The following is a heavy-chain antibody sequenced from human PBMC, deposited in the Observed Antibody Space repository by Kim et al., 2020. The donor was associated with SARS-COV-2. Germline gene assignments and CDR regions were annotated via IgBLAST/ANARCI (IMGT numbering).Heavy chain of an antibody. CDR3: ARAGGSSRSYYYYSGMDV. V-gene: IGHV4-34*01. Sequence: SETLSLTCAVYGGSFSGYYWSWIRQPPGKGLEWIGEINHSGSTNYNPSLKSRVTISVDTSKNQFSLTLSSVTAADTAVSYCARAGGSSRSYYYYSGMDV. CDR2: INHSGST. D-gene: IGHD6-13*01. J-gene: IGHJ6*01. CDR1: GGSFSGYY.